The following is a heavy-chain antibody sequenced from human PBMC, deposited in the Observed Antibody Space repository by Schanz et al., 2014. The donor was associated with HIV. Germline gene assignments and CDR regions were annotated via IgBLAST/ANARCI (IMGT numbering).Heavy chain of an antibody. CDR2: IWYDGSNK. CDR3: ASTIYPYSSSSDYYYGMDV. CDR1: GFTFSTYG. J-gene: IGHJ6*02. V-gene: IGHV3-33*08. D-gene: IGHD6-6*01. Sequence: QVQLVETGGGVVQPGRSLRLSCAASGFTFSTYGMHWVRQAPGKGLEWVAVIWYDGSNKYYADSLKGRFSISRDNSKDTVYLQMNSLRAEDTAVYYCASTIYPYSSSSDYYYGMDVWGQGTTVSVSS.